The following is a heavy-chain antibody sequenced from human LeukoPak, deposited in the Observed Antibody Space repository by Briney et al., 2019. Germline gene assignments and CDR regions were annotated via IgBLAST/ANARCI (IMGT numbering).Heavy chain of an antibody. V-gene: IGHV3-30*02. D-gene: IGHD3-3*01. CDR1: GFTFNRRG. CDR3: AKGGITIFGVVQNWFDP. CDR2: IRYDGGET. Sequence: GGSLRLSCAASGFTFNRRGMHWVRQAPGKGLEWVAFIRYDGGETFYADFVKGRFTISRDNSKNTLSLQMNSLRAEDTAVYYCAKGGITIFGVVQNWFDPWGQGTLVTVSS. J-gene: IGHJ5*02.